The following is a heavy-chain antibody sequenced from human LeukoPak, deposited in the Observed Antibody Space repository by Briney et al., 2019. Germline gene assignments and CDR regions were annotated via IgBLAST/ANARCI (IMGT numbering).Heavy chain of an antibody. CDR3: ARGNPTNYGAYLYYFDY. D-gene: IGHD4-17*01. J-gene: IGHJ4*02. CDR2: INPSGGGT. CDR1: RYTFTTYY. Sequence: GASVKISFKASRYTFTTYYMHWVGQAPGQGGEWMGIINPSGGGTNYAEEFQGRVTMTRDTSTSTVYMDLNNLRSDDTAVYYCARGNPTNYGAYLYYFDYWGQGTLVTVSS. V-gene: IGHV1-46*01.